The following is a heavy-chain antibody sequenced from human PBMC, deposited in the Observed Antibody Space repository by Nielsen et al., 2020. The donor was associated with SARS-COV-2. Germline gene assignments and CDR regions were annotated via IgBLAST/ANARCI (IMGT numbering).Heavy chain of an antibody. Sequence: GESLKISCAASGFTFSSYSMNWVRQAPGKGLEWVSSISSSSYIYYADSVKGRFTISRDNAKNSLYLQMNSLRAEDTAVYYCATSYYERIGMDYWGQGTLVTVSS. J-gene: IGHJ4*02. CDR3: ATSYYERIGMDY. CDR1: GFTFSSYS. CDR2: ISSSSYI. D-gene: IGHD1-26*01. V-gene: IGHV3-21*01.